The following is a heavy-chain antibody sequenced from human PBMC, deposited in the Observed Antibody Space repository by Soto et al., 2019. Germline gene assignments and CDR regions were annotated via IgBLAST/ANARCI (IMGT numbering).Heavy chain of an antibody. Sequence: QITLKASGPTLVKPTKTLTLSCTFSGFSLSTSGLGVGWIRQPPGKALEWLALIWWDDDKRYSPALKSRLTITKDASTNQVVLTMTPMDAVDTATYYCARPYIGHYYYFDYWGQGTLVTVSS. CDR2: IWWDDDK. CDR3: ARPYIGHYYYFDY. V-gene: IGHV2-5*02. D-gene: IGHD1-26*01. J-gene: IGHJ4*02. CDR1: GFSLSTSGLG.